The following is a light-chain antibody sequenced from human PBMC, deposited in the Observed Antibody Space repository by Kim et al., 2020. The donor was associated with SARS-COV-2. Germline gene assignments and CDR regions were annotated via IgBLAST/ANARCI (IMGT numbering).Light chain of an antibody. CDR1: QDISNY. CDR2: EAS. CDR3: QQYDNLPYS. J-gene: IGKJ2*03. Sequence: SAPVRDRVNITCQASQDISNYLNWYQQKTGKAPKLLIYEASNLETGVPSRFSGSGSGTDFTFTISSLQPEDIATYYCQQYDNLPYSFGQGTKLEI. V-gene: IGKV1-33*01.